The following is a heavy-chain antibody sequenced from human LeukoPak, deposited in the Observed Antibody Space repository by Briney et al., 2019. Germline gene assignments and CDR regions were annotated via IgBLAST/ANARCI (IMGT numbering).Heavy chain of an antibody. J-gene: IGHJ4*02. CDR3: IREAPAGRSFDY. V-gene: IGHV4-34*01. CDR1: GGSFSGYY. Sequence: PSKTLSLTCAVYGGSFSGYYWSWIRQPPGKGLEWIGEINHSGSTNYNPSLKSRVTISVDTSKNQFSLQLNSVTPEDTAVYYCIREAPAGRSFDYWGQGTQVTVSS. D-gene: IGHD6-13*01. CDR2: INHSGST.